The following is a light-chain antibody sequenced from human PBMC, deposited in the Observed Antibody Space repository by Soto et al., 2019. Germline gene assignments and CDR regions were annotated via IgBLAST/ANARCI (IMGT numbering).Light chain of an antibody. Sequence: SYELTQPPSVSVSPGQTARITCSGDALPNQYAYWYQQKPGQALVLLIYKYTERPSGIPERFSGSSSGTTVTLTISGVQAEDEADYCCQSADGSGSYVVFGGGTKVTVL. CDR2: KYT. CDR3: QSADGSGSYVV. CDR1: ALPNQY. V-gene: IGLV3-25*03. J-gene: IGLJ2*01.